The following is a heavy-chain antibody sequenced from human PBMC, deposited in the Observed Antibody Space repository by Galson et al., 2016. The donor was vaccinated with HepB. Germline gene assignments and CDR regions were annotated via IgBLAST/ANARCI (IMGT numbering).Heavy chain of an antibody. Sequence: SLRLSCAASGFNFSDYTMHWVRQTPGKGLEWVAVISHDGSNDYYAGYMKGRLTISRDNSNNTLYLQMNSLRVEDTALYYCARDGGKIVLLVFALPNYNFYGLDVCGQGTTVTVSS. V-gene: IGHV3-30-3*01. CDR2: ISHDGSND. D-gene: IGHD2-8*01. J-gene: IGHJ6*02. CDR3: ARDGGKIVLLVFALPNYNFYGLDV. CDR1: GFNFSDYT.